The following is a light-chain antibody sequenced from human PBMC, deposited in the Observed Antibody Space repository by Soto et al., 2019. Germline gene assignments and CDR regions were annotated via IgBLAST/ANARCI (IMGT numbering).Light chain of an antibody. CDR2: AAS. J-gene: IGKJ4*01. V-gene: IGKV1-6*01. CDR3: LQDYTYPLT. CDR1: QGVKND. Sequence: AIQMTQSPSSLSASVGDRVTITCRASQGVKNDLGWYQQRPGKAPKLLIYAASSLQSGVPSRFSGSGSGTDFTLTITSLQPEDFATYYCLQDYTYPLTFGGGTKVDIK.